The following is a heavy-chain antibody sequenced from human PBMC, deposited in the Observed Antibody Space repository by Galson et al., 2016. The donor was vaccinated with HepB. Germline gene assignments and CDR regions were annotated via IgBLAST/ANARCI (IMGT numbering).Heavy chain of an antibody. CDR2: IWYDGSNK. J-gene: IGHJ4*02. CDR1: GFTFSNAW. D-gene: IGHD6-13*01. V-gene: IGHV3-33*08. Sequence: SLRLSCAASGFTFSNAWMTWVRQAPGKGLEWVAVIWYDGSNKYYADSVKGRFTISRDNSKNTLYLQMNSLRAEDTAVYYCARSAAGFDYWGQGILVTVSS. CDR3: ARSAAGFDY.